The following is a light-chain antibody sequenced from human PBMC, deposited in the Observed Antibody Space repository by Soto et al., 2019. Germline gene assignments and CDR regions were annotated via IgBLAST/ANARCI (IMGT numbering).Light chain of an antibody. Sequence: EIVLTQSPATLSLSPGERATLSCRASQSVSSYFAWYQQKPGQAPRLPIYDASNRATGIPARFSGSGSGTDFTHTINSLEPEDFAVYYCQQRSNWPTWTFGQGPKVESK. CDR3: QQRSNWPTWT. V-gene: IGKV3-11*01. CDR2: DAS. CDR1: QSVSSY. J-gene: IGKJ1*01.